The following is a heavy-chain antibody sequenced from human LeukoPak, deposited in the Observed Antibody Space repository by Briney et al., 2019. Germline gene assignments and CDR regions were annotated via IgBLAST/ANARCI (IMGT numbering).Heavy chain of an antibody. CDR3: GYSSGWLFDY. J-gene: IGHJ4*02. CDR1: GFSFDDHA. D-gene: IGHD6-19*01. CDR2: INWNSGSR. Sequence: GGSLRLSCAASGFSFDDHALHWVRQAPGKGLEWVSGINWNSGSRGYADSVKGRFTISRDNDKNSLYLQMNSLRAEDAAVYYCGYSSGWLFDYWGQGALVTVSS. V-gene: IGHV3-9*01.